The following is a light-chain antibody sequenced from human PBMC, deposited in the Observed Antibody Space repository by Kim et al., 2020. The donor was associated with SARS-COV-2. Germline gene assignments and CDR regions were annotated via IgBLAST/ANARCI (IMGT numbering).Light chain of an antibody. CDR1: QGIRND. CDR2: ASS. J-gene: IGKJ1*01. Sequence: ASVGDRVTLTCRASQGIRNDLGWYQQKPGRAPRLLIYASSTLQSGVPSRFSGSGSGTDFTLTISSLQPEDFATYYCLQDYSYPWTFGQGTKVDIK. V-gene: IGKV1-6*01. CDR3: LQDYSYPWT.